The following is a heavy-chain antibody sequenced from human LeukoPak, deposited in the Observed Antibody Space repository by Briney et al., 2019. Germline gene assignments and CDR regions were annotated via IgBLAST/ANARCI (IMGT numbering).Heavy chain of an antibody. CDR3: ARAVWNRNYYYYYMDV. J-gene: IGHJ6*03. Sequence: SETLSLTCTVSGGSISSYYWSWIRQPPGKGLEWIGNIYYSGSTNYNPSLKSRVTISVDTSKNQFSLKLSSVTAADTAVYYCARAVWNRNYYYYYMDVWGKGTTVTISS. V-gene: IGHV4-59*01. CDR2: IYYSGST. CDR1: GGSISSYY. D-gene: IGHD1-1*01.